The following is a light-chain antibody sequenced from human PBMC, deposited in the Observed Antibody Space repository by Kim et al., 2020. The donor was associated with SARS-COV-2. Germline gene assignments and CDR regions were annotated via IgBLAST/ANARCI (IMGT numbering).Light chain of an antibody. CDR1: QSLLHSNGYNY. CDR3: MQALQTPLT. J-gene: IGKJ4*01. V-gene: IGKV2-28*01. Sequence: EPASISGRSSQSLLHSNGYNYLDWYRQKPGQSPQLLIYLGSNRASGVPDRFSGSGSGTDFTLKISRVEAEDVGVYYCMQALQTPLTFGGGTKLEI. CDR2: LGS.